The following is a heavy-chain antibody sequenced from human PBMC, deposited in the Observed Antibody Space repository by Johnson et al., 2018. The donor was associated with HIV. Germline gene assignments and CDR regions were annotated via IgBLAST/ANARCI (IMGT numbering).Heavy chain of an antibody. Sequence: VQLVESGGGLIQPGGSLRLSCAVSGLSVSINYITWVRQAPGKGLEWVSVIHSGGSTYYADSVEGRFTISRDNSKNTVLLQMNSLRVEDTAVDYGARGGHCGGDCAGAKQALDIWGQGTRVTVSS. CDR1: GLSVSINY. D-gene: IGHD2-21*01. V-gene: IGHV3-53*01. CDR3: ARGGHCGGDCAGAKQALDI. J-gene: IGHJ3*02. CDR2: IHSGGST.